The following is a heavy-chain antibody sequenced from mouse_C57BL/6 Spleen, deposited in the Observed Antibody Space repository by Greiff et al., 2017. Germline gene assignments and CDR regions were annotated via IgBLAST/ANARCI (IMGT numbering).Heavy chain of an antibody. Sequence: VQLQQLGAELVKPGASVKLSCKASGYTFTSFWMHWVKQRPGRGLGWIGRIDPNSGGTKYNEKFKSKATRTVDKPSSTAYMQLSSLTSVNSAVSYSARDYYGSLAWFAYWGQGTLVTVSA. CDR2: IDPNSGGT. D-gene: IGHD2-1*01. CDR3: ARDYYGSLAWFAY. CDR1: GYTFTSFW. J-gene: IGHJ3*01. V-gene: IGHV1-72*01.